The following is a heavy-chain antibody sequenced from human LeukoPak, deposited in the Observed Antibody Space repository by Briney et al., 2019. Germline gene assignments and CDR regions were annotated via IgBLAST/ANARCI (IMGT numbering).Heavy chain of an antibody. CDR1: GFTFSSYA. CDR2: ISGSGGST. CDR3: AKSTGKAVWCMDV. V-gene: IGHV3-23*01. D-gene: IGHD3-16*01. J-gene: IGHJ6*02. Sequence: LPGGSLRLSCAASGFTFSSYAMSWVRQAPGKGLEWVSAISGSGGSTYYADSVKGRFTISRDNSKNTLYPQMNSLRAEDTAVYYCAKSTGKAVWCMDVWGQGTTVTVSS.